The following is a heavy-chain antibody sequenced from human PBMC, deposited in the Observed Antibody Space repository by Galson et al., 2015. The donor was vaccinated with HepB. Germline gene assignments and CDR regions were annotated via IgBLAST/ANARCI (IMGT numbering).Heavy chain of an antibody. D-gene: IGHD1-26*01. J-gene: IGHJ4*02. CDR3: VREIVGLTSSFYN. V-gene: IGHV3-21*01. CDR2: ISRTSSDI. CDR1: GFTFSSYS. Sequence: SLRLSCAASGFTFSSYSMNWVRLAPGKGLEWVSSISRTSSDIYYADSMKGRFTISRDNAKNSLYLQMNSLRAEDTAMYYCVREIVGLTSSFYNWGQGTLVTVSS.